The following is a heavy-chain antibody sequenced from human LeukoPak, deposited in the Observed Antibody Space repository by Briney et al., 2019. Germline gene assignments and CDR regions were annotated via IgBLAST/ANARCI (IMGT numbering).Heavy chain of an antibody. CDR2: ISSSSSYI. CDR3: ARDLGRITIFGVVTSPDAFDI. Sequence: GSLRLSCAASGFTFSSYSMNWVRQAPGKGLEWVSSISSSSSYIYYADSVKGRFTISRDNAKNSLYLQMNSLRAEDTAVYYCARDLGRITIFGVVTSPDAFDIWGQGTMVTVSS. J-gene: IGHJ3*02. CDR1: GFTFSSYS. D-gene: IGHD3-3*01. V-gene: IGHV3-21*01.